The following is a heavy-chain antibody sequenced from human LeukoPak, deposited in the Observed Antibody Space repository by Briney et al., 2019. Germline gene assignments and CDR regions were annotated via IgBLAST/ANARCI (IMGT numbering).Heavy chain of an antibody. CDR2: INHSGST. Sequence: PSETLSLTCAVYGGSFSGYYWSWIRQPPGKGLEWIGEINHSGSTNCNPSLKSRVTISVDTSKNQFSLKLSSVTAAGTAVYYCARGDGRDGYKGRLEYWGQGNLVTVSS. V-gene: IGHV4-34*01. J-gene: IGHJ4*02. CDR3: ARGDGRDGYKGRLEY. CDR1: GGSFSGYY. D-gene: IGHD5-24*01.